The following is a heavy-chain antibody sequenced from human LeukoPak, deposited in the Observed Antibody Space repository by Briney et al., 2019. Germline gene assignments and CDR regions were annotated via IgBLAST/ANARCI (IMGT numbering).Heavy chain of an antibody. J-gene: IGHJ4*02. CDR1: GFTFSNYG. V-gene: IGHV3-30*02. CDR2: IRYDGSNK. CDR3: ARDGFLPPPYCSSTSCYCGTIDY. Sequence: PGGSLRLSCGASGFTFSNYGMLWVRQAPGKGLEWVAFIRYDGSNKLYADSVKGRFTISRDNSKNTLYLHINSLRAEDTAVYYCARDGFLPPPYCSSTSCYCGTIDYWGQGTLVTVSS. D-gene: IGHD2-2*01.